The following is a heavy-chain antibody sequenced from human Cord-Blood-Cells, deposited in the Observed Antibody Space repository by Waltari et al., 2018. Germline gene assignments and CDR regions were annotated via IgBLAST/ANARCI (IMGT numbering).Heavy chain of an antibody. D-gene: IGHD4-17*01. J-gene: IGHJ4*02. CDR1: GGSISSSSYY. Sequence: QLRLQESGPGLVKPSETLSLTCTVSGGSISSSSYYWGWIRQPPGKGLEWIGSIYYSGSTYYNPSLKSRVTISVDTSKNQFSLKLSSVTAADTAVYYCARHSGDYAIFDYWGQGTLVTVSS. V-gene: IGHV4-39*01. CDR3: ARHSGDYAIFDY. CDR2: IYYSGST.